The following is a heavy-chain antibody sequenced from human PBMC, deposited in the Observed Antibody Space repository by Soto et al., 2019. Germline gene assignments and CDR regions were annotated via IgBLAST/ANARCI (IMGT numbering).Heavy chain of an antibody. J-gene: IGHJ6*02. CDR2: ISAYNGNT. D-gene: IGHD2-2*02. Sequence: QVQLVQSGAEVKKPGASVKVSCKASGYTFTSYGISWVRQAPGQGLEWMGWISAYNGNTNYAQKLQGRVTMTTDTSTSTAYRELRSLRSDDTAVYYCARQGAIVLVPAAIGGMDVWGQGTTVTVSS. CDR3: ARQGAIVLVPAAIGGMDV. CDR1: GYTFTSYG. V-gene: IGHV1-18*01.